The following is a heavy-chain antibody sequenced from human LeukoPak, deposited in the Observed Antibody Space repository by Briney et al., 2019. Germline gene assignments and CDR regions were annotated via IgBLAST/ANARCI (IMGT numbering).Heavy chain of an antibody. CDR1: GYTFTGYY. V-gene: IGHV1-2*02. Sequence: GASVKVSCKASGYTFTGYYMHWVRQAPGQGLEWMGWINPNSGGTNYAQKFQGRVTMTRDTSISTAYMELSRLRSDDTAVYYCARGGDLYSNNEYFQHWGQGTLVTVSS. CDR3: ARGGDLYSNNEYFQH. CDR2: INPNSGGT. J-gene: IGHJ1*01. D-gene: IGHD4-11*01.